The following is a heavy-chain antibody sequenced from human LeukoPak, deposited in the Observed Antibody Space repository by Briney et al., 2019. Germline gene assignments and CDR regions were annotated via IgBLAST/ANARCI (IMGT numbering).Heavy chain of an antibody. J-gene: IGHJ5*02. CDR2: IYYSGST. V-gene: IGHV4-59*01. D-gene: IGHD2-2*01. CDR1: GGSISGYY. CDR3: ARDYCSSTSCYVGFDP. Sequence: PSETLSLTCTVSGGSISGYYWSWIRQPPGKGLEWIGYIYYSGSTNYNPSLKSRVTISVDTSKNQFSLKLSPVTAADTAVYYCARDYCSSTSCYVGFDPWGQGTLVTVSS.